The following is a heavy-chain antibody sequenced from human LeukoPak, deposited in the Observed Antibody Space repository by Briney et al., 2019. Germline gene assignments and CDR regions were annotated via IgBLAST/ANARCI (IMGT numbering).Heavy chain of an antibody. CDR1: GGSISSGGYY. CDR2: IYYSGST. J-gene: IGHJ3*02. D-gene: IGHD3-22*01. CDR3: ARGLPGEGTMIVVVSDEDVASGAFDI. Sequence: KPSETLSLTCTVSGGSISSGGYYWSWIRQHPGKGLEWIGYIYYSGSTYYNPSLKSRVTISVDTSKNQFSLKLSSVTAADTAVYYCARGLPGEGTMIVVVSDEDVASGAFDIWGQGTMVTVSS. V-gene: IGHV4-31*03.